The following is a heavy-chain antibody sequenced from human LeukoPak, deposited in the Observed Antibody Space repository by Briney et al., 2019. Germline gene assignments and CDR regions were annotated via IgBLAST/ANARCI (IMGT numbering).Heavy chain of an antibody. CDR1: GGSISSGGYS. Sequence: PSETLSLTCAVSGGSISSGGYSWSWIRQPPGKGLEWIGYIYHSGSTYYNPSLKSRVTISVDRSKNQFSLKLSSVTAADTAVYYCARGSGYYYGSGSFDYWGQGTLVTVSS. D-gene: IGHD3-10*01. V-gene: IGHV4-30-2*01. CDR2: IYHSGST. J-gene: IGHJ4*02. CDR3: ARGSGYYYGSGSFDY.